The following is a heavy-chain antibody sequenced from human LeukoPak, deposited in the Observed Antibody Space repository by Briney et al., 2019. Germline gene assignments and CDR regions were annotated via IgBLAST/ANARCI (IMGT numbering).Heavy chain of an antibody. CDR3: AKDRRILTGPLFDY. CDR2: ISGSGDTT. V-gene: IGHV3-23*01. Sequence: GGSLRLSCAASGFTFSIYAMSWARQAPGKGLEWVSGISGSGDTTYYADSVKGRVTISRDNSKNTLSLQMNSLRAEDTAVYYCAKDRRILTGPLFDYWGQGTLVTVSS. J-gene: IGHJ4*02. CDR1: GFTFSIYA. D-gene: IGHD3-9*01.